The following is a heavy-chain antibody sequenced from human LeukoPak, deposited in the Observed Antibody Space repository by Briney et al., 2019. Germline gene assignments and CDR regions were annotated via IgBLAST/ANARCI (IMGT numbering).Heavy chain of an antibody. J-gene: IGHJ4*02. CDR2: INPNSGGT. Sequence: GASVKVSCKASGYTFTDSYMHWVRQAPGQGLEWMGWINPNSGGTNYAQKFQDRVTMTRDTSISTAYMEVSSLRSDDTAVYYCARDRGTTATTVFDFDYWGPGTVVTVSS. CDR3: ARDRGTTATTVFDFDY. V-gene: IGHV1-2*02. D-gene: IGHD1-1*01. CDR1: GYTFTDSY.